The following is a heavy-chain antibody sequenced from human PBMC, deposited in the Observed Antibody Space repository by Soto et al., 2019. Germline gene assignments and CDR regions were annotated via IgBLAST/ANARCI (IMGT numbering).Heavy chain of an antibody. J-gene: IGHJ4*02. CDR1: GCPFSSYA. D-gene: IGHD3-10*01. V-gene: IGHV3-23*01. Sequence: GGSLRLSCAASGCPFSSYAMSWVRQAPGKGLEWVSAISGSGGSTYYADSVKGRFTISRDNSKNTLYLQMNSLRAEDTAVYYCAKDWYYYGSGSYYNYYFDYWGQGTLVTVSS. CDR2: ISGSGGST. CDR3: AKDWYYYGSGSYYNYYFDY.